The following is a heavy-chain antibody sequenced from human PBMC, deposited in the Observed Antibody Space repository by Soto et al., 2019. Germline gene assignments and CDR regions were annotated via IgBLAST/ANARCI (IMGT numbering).Heavy chain of an antibody. J-gene: IGHJ4*01. V-gene: IGHV3-23*01. CDR3: GKSIGVFDF. Sequence: PVKGLEWVSLVSAGGDNTDYANSVRGRFTISRDNSKDTLYLQMNSLRAVVTAVYFRGKSIGVFDFWGNGTLVPVSS. CDR2: VSAGGDNT. D-gene: IGHD3-16*01.